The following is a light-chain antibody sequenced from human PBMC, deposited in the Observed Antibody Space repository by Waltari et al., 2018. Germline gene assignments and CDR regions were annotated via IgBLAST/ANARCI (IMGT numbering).Light chain of an antibody. V-gene: IGKV1-8*01. CDR1: QGISSY. J-gene: IGKJ4*01. CDR2: AAS. CDR3: QQRSDWPPT. Sequence: AIRITQSPSSLSASTGDRVTITCRASQGISSYLAWYQQKPGKAPKFLIYAASTLQSGVPSRFSGSGSGTDFTLTISSLGPEDFAVYYCQQRSDWPPTFGGGTKVEIK.